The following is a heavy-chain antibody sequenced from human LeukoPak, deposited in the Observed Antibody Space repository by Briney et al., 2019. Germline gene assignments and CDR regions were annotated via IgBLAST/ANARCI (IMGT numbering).Heavy chain of an antibody. V-gene: IGHV1-18*01. D-gene: IGHD1-26*01. CDR2: ISAYNGNT. CDR1: GYTFTSYG. CDR3: ARSPLVGAEDWFGP. Sequence: ASVKVSCKASGYTFTSYGISWVRQAPGQGLEWMGWISAYNGNTNYAQKLQGRVTMTTDTSTSTAYMELRSLRSDDTAVYYCARSPLVGAEDWFGPWGQGTLVTVSS. J-gene: IGHJ5*02.